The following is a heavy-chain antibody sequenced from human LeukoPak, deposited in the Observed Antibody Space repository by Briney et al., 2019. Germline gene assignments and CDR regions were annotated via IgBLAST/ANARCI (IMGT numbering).Heavy chain of an antibody. CDR1: GFTFSSYS. Sequence: GGSLRLSCAASGFTFSSYSMNWVRQAPGKGLEWVSYISSSSSTIHYAGSVKGRFTISRDNAKNSLYLQMNSLRAEDTAVYYCARVSTIFGHCDYWGQGTLVTVSS. J-gene: IGHJ4*02. D-gene: IGHD3-3*01. CDR3: ARVSTIFGHCDY. CDR2: ISSSSSTI. V-gene: IGHV3-48*01.